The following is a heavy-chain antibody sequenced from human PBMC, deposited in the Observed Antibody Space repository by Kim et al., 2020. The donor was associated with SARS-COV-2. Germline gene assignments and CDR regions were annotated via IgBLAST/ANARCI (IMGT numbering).Heavy chain of an antibody. J-gene: IGHJ6*01. D-gene: IGHD5-12*01. CDR1: GGSISSYY. Sequence: SETLSLTCTVSGGSISSYYWSWIRQPPGKGLEWIGYIYYSGSTNYNPSLKSRVTISVDTSKNQFSLKLSSVTAADTAVYYCARDPGYSGYDYDVRYYYY. CDR3: ARDPGYSGYDYDVRYYYY. V-gene: IGHV4-59*13. CDR2: IYYSGST.